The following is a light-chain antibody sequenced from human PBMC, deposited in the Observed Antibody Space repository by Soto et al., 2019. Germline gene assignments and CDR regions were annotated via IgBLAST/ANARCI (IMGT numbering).Light chain of an antibody. CDR2: EVS. V-gene: IGLV2-14*01. CDR1: SSDVGGYNY. CDR3: QSYDSSLSGYV. Sequence: QSVLTQPASVSGSPGQSITISCTGTSSDVGGYNYVSWYQQHPGKAPKLMIYEVSNRPSGVSNRFSGSKSANTASLTISGLQAEDEADYYCQSYDSSLSGYVFGTGTKVTVL. J-gene: IGLJ1*01.